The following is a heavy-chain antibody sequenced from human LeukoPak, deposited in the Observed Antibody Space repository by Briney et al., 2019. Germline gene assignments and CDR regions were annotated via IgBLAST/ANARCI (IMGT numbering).Heavy chain of an antibody. Sequence: IPSETLSLTCTVSGGSISSSYSYWGWIRQPPGKGLEWIGNIYYSGSTYYNPSLKSRVTISVDTSKNQFSLKLSSVTAADTAVYYCARGEPTEAYYYDSSGHPLSHWFDPWGQGTLVTVSS. CDR2: IYYSGST. V-gene: IGHV4-39*07. CDR3: ARGEPTEAYYYDSSGHPLSHWFDP. J-gene: IGHJ5*02. D-gene: IGHD3-22*01. CDR1: GGSISSSYSY.